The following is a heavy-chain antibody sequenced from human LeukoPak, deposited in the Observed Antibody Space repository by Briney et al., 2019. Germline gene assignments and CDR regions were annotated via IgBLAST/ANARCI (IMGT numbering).Heavy chain of an antibody. Sequence: SGGSLRLSCAASGFTFSSYGMSWVRQAPGKGLEWVSAISGSGDDTYYAESVKGRFTISRDNSKNTLYLQMNSLRAESTAVYFCAKDRHYYDSSGYYSGDAFDIWGQGTMVTVSS. CDR2: ISGSGDDT. V-gene: IGHV3-23*01. D-gene: IGHD3-22*01. J-gene: IGHJ3*02. CDR1: GFTFSSYG. CDR3: AKDRHYYDSSGYYSGDAFDI.